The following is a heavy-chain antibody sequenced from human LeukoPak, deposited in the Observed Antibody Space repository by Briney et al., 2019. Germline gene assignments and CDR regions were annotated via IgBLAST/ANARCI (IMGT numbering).Heavy chain of an antibody. CDR1: GFTFSSYP. V-gene: IGHV3-23*05. CDR2: IDSSGTKT. Sequence: GGSLRLSCAASGFTFSSYPMSWVRQAPGKGLAWVSGIDSSGTKTTYADSVKGRFTISRDNPRNTLYLQMNSLRAEDTAVYYCAKREGPYYFDYWGQGTLVTVSS. D-gene: IGHD5-24*01. J-gene: IGHJ4*02. CDR3: AKREGPYYFDY.